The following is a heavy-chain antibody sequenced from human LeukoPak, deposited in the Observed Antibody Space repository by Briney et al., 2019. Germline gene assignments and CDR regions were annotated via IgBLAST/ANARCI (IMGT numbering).Heavy chain of an antibody. J-gene: IGHJ5*02. CDR1: GGSISSYY. CDR2: IYYSGST. CDR3: ARDIAAAGTPGDWFDP. Sequence: SETLSLTCTVSGGSISSYYWSRIRQPPGKGLEWIGYIYYSGSTNYNPSLKSRVTISVDTSKNQFSLKLSSVTAADTAVYYCARDIAAAGTPGDWFDPWGQGTLVTVSS. V-gene: IGHV4-59*01. D-gene: IGHD6-13*01.